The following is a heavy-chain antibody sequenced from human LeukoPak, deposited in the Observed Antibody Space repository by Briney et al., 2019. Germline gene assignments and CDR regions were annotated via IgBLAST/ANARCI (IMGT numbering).Heavy chain of an antibody. V-gene: IGHV1-46*01. Sequence: PSVTVSCKGSGYTFTSYYMHWVRQAPGQGLEWMGIINSSGGSTSYAQKFQGRVTMTRETSTSTDYMEVSILRSEDPAVYDCARGRPAIAAAGTWRYFDYWGQGTLVTVSS. J-gene: IGHJ4*02. D-gene: IGHD6-13*01. CDR2: INSSGGST. CDR3: ARGRPAIAAAGTWRYFDY. CDR1: GYTFTSYY.